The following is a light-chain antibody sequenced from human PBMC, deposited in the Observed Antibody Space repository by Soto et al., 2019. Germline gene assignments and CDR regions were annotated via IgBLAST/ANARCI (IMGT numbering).Light chain of an antibody. J-gene: IGLJ1*01. CDR3: SSFTSSITYV. V-gene: IGLV2-14*01. CDR1: SSDVGGYNS. CDR2: DVT. Sequence: QSVLTHPASVSGSPGQSITISCTGTSSDVGGYNSVSWYRQDPGKAPKLIIYDVTYRPSGVSNRFSGSKSGNTASLTISGLQSEDEADYHCSSFTSSITYVFGTGTKVTVL.